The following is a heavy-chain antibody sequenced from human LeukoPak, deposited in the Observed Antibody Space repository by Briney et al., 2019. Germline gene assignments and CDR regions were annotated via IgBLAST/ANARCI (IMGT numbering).Heavy chain of an antibody. Sequence: SVKVSFKASGGTFSSYAISWVRQAPGQGLEWMGGIIPIFGTANYAQKFQGRVTITADESTSTAYMELSSLRSEDTAVYYCARGHGEDCGGDCPPLQAYGMDVWGQGTTVTVS. CDR2: IIPIFGTA. J-gene: IGHJ6*02. V-gene: IGHV1-69*01. CDR1: GGTFSSYA. CDR3: ARGHGEDCGGDCPPLQAYGMDV. D-gene: IGHD2-21*02.